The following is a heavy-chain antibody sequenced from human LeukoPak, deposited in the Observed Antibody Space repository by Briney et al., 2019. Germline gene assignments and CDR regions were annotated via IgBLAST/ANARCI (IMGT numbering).Heavy chain of an antibody. V-gene: IGHV1-69*05. CDR3: ARGILWFGELGWFDP. Sequence: SVKVSCKASGGTFSSYAISWVRQAPGQGLEWMGGIIPIFGTANYAQKFQGRVTITTDESTSTACMELSSLRSEDTAVYYCARGILWFGELGWFDPWGQGTLVTVSS. CDR1: GGTFSSYA. D-gene: IGHD3-10*01. CDR2: IIPIFGTA. J-gene: IGHJ5*02.